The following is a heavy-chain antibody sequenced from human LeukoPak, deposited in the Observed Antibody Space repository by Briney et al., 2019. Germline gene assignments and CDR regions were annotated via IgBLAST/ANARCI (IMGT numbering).Heavy chain of an antibody. D-gene: IGHD6-19*01. J-gene: IGHJ4*02. Sequence: ASVKVSCKASGYTFTSYGISWVRQAPGQGLEWMGWINPNSGGTNYAQKFQGRVTMTRDTSISTAYMELSRLRSDDTAVYYCARDYEYSSGWYEADYWGQGTLVTVSS. CDR2: INPNSGGT. CDR1: GYTFTSYG. CDR3: ARDYEYSSGWYEADY. V-gene: IGHV1-2*02.